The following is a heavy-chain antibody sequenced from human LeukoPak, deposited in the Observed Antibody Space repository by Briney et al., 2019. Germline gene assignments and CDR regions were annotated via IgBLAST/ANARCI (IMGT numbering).Heavy chain of an antibody. CDR2: MYYSGCT. CDR3: ARPYYYDSRIDP. CDR1: GGSISSGNYY. D-gene: IGHD3-22*01. J-gene: IGHJ5*02. Sequence: SETLSLTCTVSGGSISSGNYYWSWIRQPPGKGLEWIAYMYYSGCTYYNPSLKSRVTMSADTSKNQLSLKLSSVTAADTAVYYCARPYYYDSRIDPWGQGILVTVSS. V-gene: IGHV4-30-4*01.